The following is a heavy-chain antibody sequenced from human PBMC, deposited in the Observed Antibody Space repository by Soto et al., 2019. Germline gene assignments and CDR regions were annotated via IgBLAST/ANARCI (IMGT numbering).Heavy chain of an antibody. V-gene: IGHV4-59*01. J-gene: IGHJ3*02. CDR3: ARGLSTILI. Sequence: SETLSLTCTVSAGSISSYYWSLIRQRPGKGLECIWYIYYSGSTNYNPSLKSRVTISVHTSKNQFSLKLSSVTAADASVYYCARGLSTILIWAQGTMVTVSS. CDR1: AGSISSYY. CDR2: IYYSGST. D-gene: IGHD3-3*01.